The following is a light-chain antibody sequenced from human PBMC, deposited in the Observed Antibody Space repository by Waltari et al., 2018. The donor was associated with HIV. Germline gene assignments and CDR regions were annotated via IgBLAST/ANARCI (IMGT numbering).Light chain of an antibody. V-gene: IGLV3-21*03. CDR2: SDT. CDR3: QAWYTRDDPVL. Sequence: SYVLTQPPSVSVAPGKTATITCGGDDIGTKSVQWYQQRPGQAPALVVYSDTNRPSGVPGRFAGSNSGDTATLTISRVEAGDEADYYCQAWYTRDDPVLFGGGTQLTVL. CDR1: DIGTKS. J-gene: IGLJ2*01.